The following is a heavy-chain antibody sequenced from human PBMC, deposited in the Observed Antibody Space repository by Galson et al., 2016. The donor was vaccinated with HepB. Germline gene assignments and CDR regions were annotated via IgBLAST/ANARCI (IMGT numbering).Heavy chain of an antibody. J-gene: IGHJ6*03. CDR2: ISKTGDTT. V-gene: IGHV3-30-3*01. CDR1: GFTLSDWD. CDR3: ARDFKLGAPDYMDV. Sequence: SPTLSRAASGFTLSDWDFHWVRQAPGKGLDWVAVISKTGDTTFYGDSVKGRFTISRDNSKNTVDLQIHSLRSEDAAVYFCARDFKLGAPDYMDVWGKGTTVTVS. D-gene: IGHD1-26*01.